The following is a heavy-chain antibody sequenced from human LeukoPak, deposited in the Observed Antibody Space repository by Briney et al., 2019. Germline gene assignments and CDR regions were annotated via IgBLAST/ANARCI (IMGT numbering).Heavy chain of an antibody. Sequence: GGSLRLSCAASGFTFSTYAMSWVRQAPGKGLEWVSGISASGGTTYYADSVKGRFTISRDNSKNTVYLQMNSLRGEDTGVYYCPKDKAPGSWHTPSYYWGQGTLVTASS. V-gene: IGHV3-23*01. J-gene: IGHJ4*02. CDR3: PKDKAPGSWHTPSYY. CDR1: GFTFSTYA. D-gene: IGHD6-13*01. CDR2: ISASGGTT.